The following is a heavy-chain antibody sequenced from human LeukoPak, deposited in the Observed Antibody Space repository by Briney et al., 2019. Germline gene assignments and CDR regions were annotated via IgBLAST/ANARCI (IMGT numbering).Heavy chain of an antibody. J-gene: IGHJ3*01. Sequence: GGSLRLSCAASGFTFSEYTIHWVRQAPGKGLEWVAVMSNDGSIKKYANSVKGRFTISRDNSKSMLYLQMDSLRAEDTAVYYCAREFTIFGVVIQRYDAFDVWGQGTTVTVSS. D-gene: IGHD3-3*01. CDR2: MSNDGSIK. CDR3: AREFTIFGVVIQRYDAFDV. V-gene: IGHV3-30-3*01. CDR1: GFTFSEYT.